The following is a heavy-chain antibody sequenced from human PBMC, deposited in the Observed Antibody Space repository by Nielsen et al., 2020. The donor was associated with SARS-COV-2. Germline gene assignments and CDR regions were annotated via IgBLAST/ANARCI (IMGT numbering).Heavy chain of an antibody. CDR2: ISAYNGNT. CDR1: GYTFTSYG. CDR3: ATSPAVADPGVWFDP. D-gene: IGHD6-19*01. V-gene: IGHV1-18*01. J-gene: IGHJ5*02. Sequence: ASVKVSCKASGYTFTSYGISWVRQAPGQGLEWMGWISAYNGNTNYAQKLQGRVTMTEDTSTDTAYMELSSLRSEDTAVYYCATSPAVADPGVWFDPWGQGTLVTVSS.